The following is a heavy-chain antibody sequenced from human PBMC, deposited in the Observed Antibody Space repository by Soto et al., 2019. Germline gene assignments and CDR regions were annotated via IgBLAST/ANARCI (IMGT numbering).Heavy chain of an antibody. CDR2: ISGGGGAT. V-gene: IGHV3-23*01. D-gene: IGHD3-10*01. Sequence: EVQLLESGGGLVQPGGSLRLSCATSGFTFISYAMNWVRQAPGKGLQWVLAISGGGGATFYADSVKGRFTISRDNSRNTVTLQMNSLGADDTAVYYCARKVPGSTTRPDYWYFDLWGRGTLVTVSS. J-gene: IGHJ2*01. CDR3: ARKVPGSTTRPDYWYFDL. CDR1: GFTFISYA.